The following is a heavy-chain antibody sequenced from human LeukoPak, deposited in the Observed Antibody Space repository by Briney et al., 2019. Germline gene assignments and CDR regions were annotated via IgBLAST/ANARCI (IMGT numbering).Heavy chain of an antibody. D-gene: IGHD6-19*01. Sequence: GGSLRLSCAAPGFTFSNAWMSWVRQAPGKGLEWVGRIKSKTDGGTTDYAAPVKGRFTISRDDSKNTLYLQMNSLKTEDTAVYYCTTEVYSSGWYFYWGQGTLVTVSS. CDR1: GFTFSNAW. CDR3: TTEVYSSGWYFY. CDR2: IKSKTDGGTT. J-gene: IGHJ4*02. V-gene: IGHV3-15*01.